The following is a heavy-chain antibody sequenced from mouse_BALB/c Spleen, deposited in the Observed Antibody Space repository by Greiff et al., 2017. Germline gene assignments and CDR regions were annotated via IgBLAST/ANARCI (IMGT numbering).Heavy chain of an antibody. J-gene: IGHJ3*01. CDR3: ARGIYYGYDGFAY. Sequence: QVQLQQSGADLAKPGASVKMSCKASGYTFTSYWMHWVKQRPGQGLEWIGYINPSTGYTEYNQKFKDKATLTADKSSSTAYMQLSSLTSEDSAVYYCARGIYYGYDGFAYWGQGTLVTVSA. D-gene: IGHD2-2*01. V-gene: IGHV1-7*01. CDR1: GYTFTSYW. CDR2: INPSTGYT.